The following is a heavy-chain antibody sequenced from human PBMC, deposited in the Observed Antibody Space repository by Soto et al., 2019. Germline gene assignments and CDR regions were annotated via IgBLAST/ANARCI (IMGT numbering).Heavy chain of an antibody. V-gene: IGHV1-2*04. Sequence: QVQLVQSGAEVRKPGASVTVSCRSSGDSFNDYYIHWVRQAPGQGFEWMGWINPNGGVTKYAQKFQGWVSMTRDTSIRTVYMQLSRLRSDATCVYYCARESGGATATLDYYYFYMDVWGTGTTVTVSS. J-gene: IGHJ6*03. CDR1: GDSFNDYY. CDR3: ARESGGATATLDYYYFYMDV. CDR2: INPNGGVT. D-gene: IGHD5-12*01.